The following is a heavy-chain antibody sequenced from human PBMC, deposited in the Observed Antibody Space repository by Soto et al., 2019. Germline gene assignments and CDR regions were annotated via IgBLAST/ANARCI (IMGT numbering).Heavy chain of an antibody. Sequence: ASVKVSFKASGYTFTNYAMHWVRQAPGQRLEWMGWINAGNGNTKYSQKFQGRVTITRDTSASTAYMDLSGLRSEDTAVYYCARDFQPRIYYYYGMDVWGQGTTVTVSS. CDR2: INAGNGNT. J-gene: IGHJ6*02. CDR1: GYTFTNYA. CDR3: ARDFQPRIYYYYGMDV. V-gene: IGHV1-3*01.